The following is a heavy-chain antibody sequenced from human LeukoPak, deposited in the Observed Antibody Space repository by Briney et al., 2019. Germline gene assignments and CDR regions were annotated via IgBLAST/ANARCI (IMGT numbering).Heavy chain of an antibody. Sequence: PSQTLSLTCTVSGGSISSGSYYWSWIRQPAGKGLEWIGRIYTSGSTNYNPSLKSRVTISVDTSKNQFSLKLSSVTAADTAVYYCARGGYTWIQLWTNFDYWGQGTLVTVSS. CDR2: IYTSGST. CDR1: GGSISSGSYY. CDR3: ARGGYTWIQLWTNFDY. J-gene: IGHJ4*02. D-gene: IGHD5-18*01. V-gene: IGHV4-61*02.